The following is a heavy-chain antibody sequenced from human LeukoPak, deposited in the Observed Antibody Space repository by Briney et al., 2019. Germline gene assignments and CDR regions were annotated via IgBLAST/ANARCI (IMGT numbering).Heavy chain of an antibody. D-gene: IGHD4-23*01. CDR2: IYSSGST. V-gene: IGHV3-53*01. CDR1: GFTVSSNY. CDR3: ARDTVGTAGVEY. J-gene: IGHJ4*02. Sequence: GGSLRLSCAASGFTVSSNYMAWVRQAPGKGLEWVSVIYSSGSTYYADSVKGRFTISTDSSKNTLYLQMNSLRVEDTAVYYCARDTVGTAGVEYWGQGTLVTVSS.